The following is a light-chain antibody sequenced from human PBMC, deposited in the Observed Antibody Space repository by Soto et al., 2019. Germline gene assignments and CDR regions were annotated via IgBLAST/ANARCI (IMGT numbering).Light chain of an antibody. Sequence: DIQMTQSPSSVSASVGDRVTITCRASQVISTWLAWYQQKPGQAPKLLIYAASVLESGVPSRFSGSGSGTDFTLTISSVQPEDFATYRCQQANSFPITFGQGTKVDIK. V-gene: IGKV1-12*01. CDR3: QQANSFPIT. J-gene: IGKJ1*01. CDR1: QVISTW. CDR2: AAS.